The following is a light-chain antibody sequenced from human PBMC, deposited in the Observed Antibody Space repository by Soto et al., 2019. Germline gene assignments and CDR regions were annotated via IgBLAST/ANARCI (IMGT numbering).Light chain of an antibody. V-gene: IGKV1-12*01. J-gene: IGKJ1*01. CDR1: QNIGSW. Sequence: DIQMNQSTSSVSASVGDRGTITCRASQNIGSWLAWYQQKPGKAPKLLIFAASSLQSGVPSRFSGSGSGTDFSLTISSLQPEDFATYYCQHAHNFPLTYGQGTKVDIK. CDR3: QHAHNFPLT. CDR2: AAS.